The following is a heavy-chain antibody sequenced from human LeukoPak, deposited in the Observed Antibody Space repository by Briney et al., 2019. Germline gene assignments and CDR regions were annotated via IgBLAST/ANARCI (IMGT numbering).Heavy chain of an antibody. CDR2: INPSGGST. CDR3: ATPHSRFDSSGYYYR. Sequence: ASVKVSCKASGYTFTSYYMHWVRQAPGQGLEWMGIINPSGGSTSYAQKFRGRVTMTEDTSTDTAYMELSSLRSEDTAVYYCATPHSRFDSSGYYYRWGQGTLVTVSS. V-gene: IGHV1-46*01. CDR1: GYTFTSYY. D-gene: IGHD3-22*01. J-gene: IGHJ5*02.